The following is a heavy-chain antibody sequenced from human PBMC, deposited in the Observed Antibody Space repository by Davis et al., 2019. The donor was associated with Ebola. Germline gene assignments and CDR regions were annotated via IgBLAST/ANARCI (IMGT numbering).Heavy chain of an antibody. CDR2: IYYSGST. V-gene: IGHV4-59*08. CDR1: GGSISSYY. D-gene: IGHD2-15*01. CDR3: ARQWGLGYCSGGSCYSYWYFDL. Sequence: SETLSLTCTVSGGSISSYYWSWIRQPPGKGLEWIGYIYYSGSTNYNPSLKSRVTISVDTSKNQFSLKLSSVTAADTAVYYCARQWGLGYCSGGSCYSYWYFDLWGRGTLVTVSS. J-gene: IGHJ2*01.